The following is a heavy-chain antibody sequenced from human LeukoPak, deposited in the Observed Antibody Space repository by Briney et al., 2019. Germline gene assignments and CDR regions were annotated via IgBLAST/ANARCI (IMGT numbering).Heavy chain of an antibody. CDR2: IYYSGST. J-gene: IGHJ4*02. V-gene: IGHV4-59*08. CDR3: ARLSGSGSYYPYDY. Sequence: PSETLSLTCTVSGGSISSYYWSWIRQPPGKGLEWIGYIYYSGSTNYNPSLKSRGTISVDTSKNQFSLKLSSVPAADTAVYYSARLSGSGSYYPYDYWGQGTLVTVSS. D-gene: IGHD3-10*01. CDR1: GGSISSYY.